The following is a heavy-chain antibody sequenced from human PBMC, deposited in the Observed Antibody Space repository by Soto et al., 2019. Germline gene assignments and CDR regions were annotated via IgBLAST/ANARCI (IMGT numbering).Heavy chain of an antibody. V-gene: IGHV3-30*18. CDR1: GLTFSSYG. CDR2: ISYDGSNK. D-gene: IGHD3-22*01. CDR3: AKARLYYYDSSGSGSY. J-gene: IGHJ4*02. Sequence: GGSLRLSCAAYGLTFSSYGMQWVRQAPGKGLEWVAVISYDGSNKYYADSVKGRFTISRDNSKNTLYLQMNSLRAEDTAVYYCAKARLYYYDSSGSGSYWGQGT.